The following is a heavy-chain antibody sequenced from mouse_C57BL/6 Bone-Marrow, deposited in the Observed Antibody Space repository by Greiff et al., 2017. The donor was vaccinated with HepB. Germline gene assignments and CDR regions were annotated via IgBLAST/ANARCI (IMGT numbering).Heavy chain of an antibody. Sequence: DVKLVESGGGLVKPGGSLKLSCAASGFTFSDYGMHWVRQAPEKGLEWVAYISSGSSTIYYADTVKGRFTISRDNAKNTLFLKMTSLRSEDTAMYYCAHDGYYGGFAYWGQGTLVTVSA. D-gene: IGHD2-3*01. CDR1: GFTFSDYG. V-gene: IGHV5-17*01. CDR3: AHDGYYGGFAY. CDR2: ISSGSSTI. J-gene: IGHJ3*01.